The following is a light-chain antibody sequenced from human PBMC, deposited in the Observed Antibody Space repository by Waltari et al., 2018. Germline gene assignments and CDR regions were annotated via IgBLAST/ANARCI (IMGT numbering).Light chain of an antibody. CDR1: QSVIHSSNTRSS. Sequence: DIVMTQSPDSLAVSLGERANINCKSSQSVIHSSNTRSSLDWYQQKPGQPPKLLLYWASTRQPGVPDRFSGSGSGTDFTLTISTLQAEDVAVYYCHQYCSTPLTFGQGTKVDIK. J-gene: IGKJ1*01. CDR3: HQYCSTPLT. CDR2: WAS. V-gene: IGKV4-1*01.